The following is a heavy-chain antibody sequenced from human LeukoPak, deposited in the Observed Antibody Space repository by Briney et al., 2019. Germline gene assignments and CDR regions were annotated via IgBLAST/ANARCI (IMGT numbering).Heavy chain of an antibody. CDR1: GGSFSGYY. V-gene: IGHV4-34*01. CDR2: INHSGST. Sequence: SETLSLTCAVYGGSFSGYYWSWIRQPPGKGLEWIGEINHSGSTNYNPSLKSRVTISVDTSKNQFSLKLSSVTAADTAVYYCARETAPGGAAGMSLDYWGQGTLVTVSS. J-gene: IGHJ4*02. CDR3: ARETAPGGAAGMSLDY. D-gene: IGHD6-13*01.